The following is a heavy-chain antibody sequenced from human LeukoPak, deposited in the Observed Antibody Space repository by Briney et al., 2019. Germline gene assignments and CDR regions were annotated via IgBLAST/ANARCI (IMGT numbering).Heavy chain of an antibody. V-gene: IGHV1-24*01. J-gene: IGHJ4*02. CDR3: ATWQLERRGFDY. CDR2: FDPEDGET. D-gene: IGHD1-1*01. CDR1: GYTLTELS. Sequence: GASVKVSCKVSGYTLTELSMHWVRPVPGKGLEWMGGFDPEDGETIYAQKFQGRVTMTEDTSTDTAYMELSSLRSEDTAVYYCATWQLERRGFDYWGQGTLVTVSS.